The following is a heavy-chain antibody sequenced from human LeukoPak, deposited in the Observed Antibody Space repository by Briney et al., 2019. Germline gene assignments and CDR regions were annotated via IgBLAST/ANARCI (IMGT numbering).Heavy chain of an antibody. V-gene: IGHV1-69*13. Sequence: SVKVSCKASGGTFSSYAISWVRQAPGQGLEWMGGIIPIFGTANYAQKFQGRVTITADESTSTAYMELSSLRSEDTAVYYCARVYCSGGSCYYGPYFDYWGQGTLVTVSS. CDR2: IIPIFGTA. D-gene: IGHD2-15*01. CDR3: ARVYCSGGSCYYGPYFDY. J-gene: IGHJ4*02. CDR1: GGTFSSYA.